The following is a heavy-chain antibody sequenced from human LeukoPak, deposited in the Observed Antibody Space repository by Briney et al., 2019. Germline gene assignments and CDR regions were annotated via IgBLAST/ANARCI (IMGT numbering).Heavy chain of an antibody. D-gene: IGHD5-18*01. Sequence: GGSLRLSCAASGFTFSSYAMSWVRQAPGKGLEWVSAISGSGGSTYYADSVKGRFTNSRDNSKNTLYLQMNSLRAEDTAVYYCANGLRRWIQLWLPAGYWGQGTLVTVSS. V-gene: IGHV3-23*01. CDR3: ANGLRRWIQLWLPAGY. CDR1: GFTFSSYA. CDR2: ISGSGGST. J-gene: IGHJ4*02.